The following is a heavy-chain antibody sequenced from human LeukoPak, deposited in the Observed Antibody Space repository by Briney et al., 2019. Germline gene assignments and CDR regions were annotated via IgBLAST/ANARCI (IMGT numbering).Heavy chain of an antibody. CDR2: IYPGDSDT. Sequence: GESLKISCKGSGYSFTSYWIGWVRQMPGKGLEWMGIIYPGDSDTRYSPSFQGQVTISADKSISTAYPQWSSLKASDTAMYYCARHYYDYVWGSYGIDYWGQGTLVTVSS. CDR3: ARHYYDYVWGSYGIDY. D-gene: IGHD3-16*01. J-gene: IGHJ4*02. CDR1: GYSFTSYW. V-gene: IGHV5-51*01.